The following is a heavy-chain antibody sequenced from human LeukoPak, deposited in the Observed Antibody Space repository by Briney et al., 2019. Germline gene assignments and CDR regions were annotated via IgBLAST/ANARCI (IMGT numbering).Heavy chain of an antibody. V-gene: IGHV1-46*01. CDR2: INPSGGST. CDR1: GYTFTSYY. Sequence: ASVKVSCKASGYTFTSYYMHWVRQAPGQGLEWMGIINPSGGSTSYAQKFQGRVTMTRDTSTSTAYMELSSLRSEDTAVYYCARSHTRITIFGVAYYYYYMDVWGKGTTVTVSS. J-gene: IGHJ6*03. D-gene: IGHD3-3*01. CDR3: ARSHTRITIFGVAYYYYYMDV.